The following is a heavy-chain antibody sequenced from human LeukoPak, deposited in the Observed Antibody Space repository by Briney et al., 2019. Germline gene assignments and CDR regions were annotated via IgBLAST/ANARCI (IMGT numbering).Heavy chain of an antibody. D-gene: IGHD6-13*01. J-gene: IGHJ4*02. V-gene: IGHV3-23*01. CDR1: GFTFSSYA. Sequence: GSLRLSCAASGFTFSSYAMSWVRQAPGKGLEWVSAITNSGDDRYYADSVKGRFTISRDNSKNTLYLQINSLRAEDTAIYYCAKAPMEDSWYIHFDYWGQGTLVTVSS. CDR3: AKAPMEDSWYIHFDY. CDR2: ITNSGDDR.